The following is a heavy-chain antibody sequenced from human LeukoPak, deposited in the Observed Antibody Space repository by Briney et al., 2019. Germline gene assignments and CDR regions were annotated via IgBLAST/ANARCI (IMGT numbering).Heavy chain of an antibody. CDR1: GYTFTSYG. J-gene: IGHJ5*02. CDR2: ISANNGNTKYNT. D-gene: IGHD1-26*01. CDR3: ARGLGWDSGTYLGA. Sequence: ASVKVSCKASGYTFTSYGISWVRQAPGQGLEWMGWISANNGNTKYNTKYAQNLQGRVTMTTDISTSTAYMDLSGLRSDDTALYYCARGLGWDSGTYLGAWGQGTLVTVSS. V-gene: IGHV1-18*01.